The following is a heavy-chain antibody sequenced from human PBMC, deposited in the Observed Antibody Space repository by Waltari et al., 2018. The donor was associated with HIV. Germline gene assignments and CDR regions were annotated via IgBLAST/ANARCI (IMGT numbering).Heavy chain of an antibody. Sequence: QVQLQESGPGLVKPSETLLLTCTVSGGSISSHYWSWIRQPPGKGLECIGYIYDSGSTNYNASLKSRVTIAVDTSKKQISLKLSSVTAADTAVYYCARDFPFSHYYGSGSYFGSDYWGQGTQVTVSS. CDR1: GGSISSHY. CDR3: ARDFPFSHYYGSGSYFGSDY. V-gene: IGHV4-59*11. CDR2: IYDSGST. J-gene: IGHJ4*01. D-gene: IGHD3-10*01.